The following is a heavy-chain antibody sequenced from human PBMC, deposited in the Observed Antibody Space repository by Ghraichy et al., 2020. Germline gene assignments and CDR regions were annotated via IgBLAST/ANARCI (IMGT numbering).Heavy chain of an antibody. V-gene: IGHV1-8*01. D-gene: IGHD3-3*01. CDR2: MNPNSGNT. CDR3: ARFVFETWYFDL. Sequence: ASVKVSCKASGYTFTSYDINWVRQATGQGLEWMGWMNPNSGNTGYAQKFQGRVTMTRNTSISTAYMELSSLRSEDTAVYYCARFVFETWYFDLWGRGTLVTVSS. J-gene: IGHJ2*01. CDR1: GYTFTSYD.